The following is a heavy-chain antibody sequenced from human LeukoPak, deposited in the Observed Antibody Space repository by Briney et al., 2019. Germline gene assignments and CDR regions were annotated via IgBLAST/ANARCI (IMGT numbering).Heavy chain of an antibody. CDR1: GGSISSYY. Sequence: ASETLSLTCTVSGGSISSYYWSWIRQPPGKGLEWIGYIYYSGSTNYNPSLKSRVTISVDTSKNQFSLKLSSVTAADTAVYYCAREGGFYRPLDYSGQGTLVTVSS. CDR3: AREGGFYRPLDY. CDR2: IYYSGST. V-gene: IGHV4-59*01. J-gene: IGHJ4*02. D-gene: IGHD3-3*01.